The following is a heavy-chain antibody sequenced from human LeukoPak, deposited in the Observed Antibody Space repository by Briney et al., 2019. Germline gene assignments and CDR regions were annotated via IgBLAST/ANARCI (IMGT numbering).Heavy chain of an antibody. D-gene: IGHD1/OR15-1a*01. V-gene: IGHV3-48*03. Sequence: PGGSLRLSCAASGFTFRSFEMNWVRQAPGKGLEWVSYISSSGSSKYYADSVRGRFTTSRDNTKDSLSLQMNSLRAEDTAVYYCARLFYNGFDIWGQGTMVTVSS. CDR1: GFTFRSFE. CDR3: ARLFYNGFDI. J-gene: IGHJ3*02. CDR2: ISSSGSSK.